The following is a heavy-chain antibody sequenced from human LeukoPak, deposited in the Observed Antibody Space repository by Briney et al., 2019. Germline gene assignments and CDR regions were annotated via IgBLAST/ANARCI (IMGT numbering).Heavy chain of an antibody. CDR1: GFTFSSYT. D-gene: IGHD1-26*01. Sequence: GGSLRLSCAASGFTFSSYTMNWVRQAPGKGLEWVSSISTSSIYIYYADSVKGRFTISRDNAKNSLYLQMNSLRAEDTALYYCAREASGGSPDYWGQGTLVTVSS. CDR3: AREASGGSPDY. V-gene: IGHV3-21*01. J-gene: IGHJ4*02. CDR2: ISTSSIYI.